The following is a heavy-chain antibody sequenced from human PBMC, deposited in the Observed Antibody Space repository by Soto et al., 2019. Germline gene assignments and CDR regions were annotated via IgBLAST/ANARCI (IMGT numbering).Heavy chain of an antibody. D-gene: IGHD3-9*01. V-gene: IGHV4-34*01. CDR2: INHSGSN. J-gene: IGHJ3*02. CDR3: ARGGSNDWQVAFDI. CDR1: GGSFSTYY. Sequence: SETLSLTCVVSGGSFSTYYYNWIRQSPGKGLEWIGEINHSGSNNYSPSLKSRVTMSLDTSKNQFSLKLTSVTTADTAVYYCARGGSNDWQVAFDIWGQGTRVTV.